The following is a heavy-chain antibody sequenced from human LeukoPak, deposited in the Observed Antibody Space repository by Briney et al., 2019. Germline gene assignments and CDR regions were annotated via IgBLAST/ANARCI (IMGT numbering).Heavy chain of an antibody. CDR3: ARPGSGGWYPYWYFDL. V-gene: IGHV4-39*01. CDR2: IYYSGST. Sequence: SETLSLTCTVSGGSISSSSYYWGWIRQPPGKGLEWIGSIYYSGSTYYNPSLKSRVTISVDTSKNQFSLKLSSVTAADTAVYYCARPGSGGWYPYWYFDLWGRGTLVTVSS. CDR1: GGSISSSSYY. J-gene: IGHJ2*01. D-gene: IGHD6-19*01.